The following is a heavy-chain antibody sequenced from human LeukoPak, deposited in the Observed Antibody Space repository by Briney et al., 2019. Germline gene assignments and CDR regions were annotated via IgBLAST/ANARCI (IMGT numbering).Heavy chain of an antibody. Sequence: GGSLRLSCTASGFTFNSYTMNWVRQAPGKGLEWVSYIRGSSSPIYYADSVKGRFTISRDNAKNSLYLQMNSLRTEDTAVYYCARGHNWALDYWGQGTLVTVSS. V-gene: IGHV3-48*04. CDR2: IRGSSSPI. D-gene: IGHD5-24*01. J-gene: IGHJ4*02. CDR1: GFTFNSYT. CDR3: ARGHNWALDY.